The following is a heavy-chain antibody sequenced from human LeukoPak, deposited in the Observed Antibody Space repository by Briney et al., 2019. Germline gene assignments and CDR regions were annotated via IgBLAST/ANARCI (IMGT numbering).Heavy chain of an antibody. D-gene: IGHD5-12*01. J-gene: IGHJ4*02. CDR3: ARGWSSGYDLNLYY. Sequence: EASVKVSCKASGYSFSSYYIHWVRQAPGQGPEWMGWINPNIGGTSYAQKFQGRVAMTRDTSISTAYMELSRLRSDDTAVYYCARGWSSGYDLNLYYWGQGTLVTVSS. V-gene: IGHV1-2*02. CDR1: GYSFSSYY. CDR2: INPNIGGT.